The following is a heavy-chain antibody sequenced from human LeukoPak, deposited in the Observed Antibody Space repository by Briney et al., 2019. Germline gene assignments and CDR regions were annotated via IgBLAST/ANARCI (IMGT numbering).Heavy chain of an antibody. Sequence: KASETLSLTCAVYGGSFSGYYWSWIRQPPGKGLEWIGEINHSGSTNYNPSLKSRVTISVDTSKNQFSLKLSSVTAADTAVYYCARGEFDGGVYFDYWGQGTLVTVSS. CDR3: ARGEFDGGVYFDY. V-gene: IGHV4-34*01. D-gene: IGHD3-9*01. J-gene: IGHJ4*02. CDR1: GGSFSGYY. CDR2: INHSGST.